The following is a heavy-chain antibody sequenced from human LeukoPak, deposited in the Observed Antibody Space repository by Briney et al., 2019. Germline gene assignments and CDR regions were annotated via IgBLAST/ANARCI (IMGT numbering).Heavy chain of an antibody. CDR1: GGSISSYY. CDR3: ARAGRYCSNTSCFDWFDH. D-gene: IGHD2-2*01. CDR2: IYYSGST. Sequence: SETLSLTCTVSGGSISSYYWSWIRQPPGKGLEWIGYIYYSGSTNYNPSLKSRVTISVDTSKNQFSLKLSSVTAADTAVYYCARAGRYCSNTSCFDWFDHWGQGTLVTVSS. V-gene: IGHV4-59*08. J-gene: IGHJ5*02.